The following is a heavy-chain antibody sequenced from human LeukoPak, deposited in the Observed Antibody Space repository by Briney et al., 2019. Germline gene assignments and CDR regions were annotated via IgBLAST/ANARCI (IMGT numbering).Heavy chain of an antibody. Sequence: GGSLRLSCAASGFTFSSYAMSWVRQAPGKGLEWVSAISGSGGSTYYADSVKGRFTISRDNSKNTLYLQMNSLRAEDTAVYYSANSDVLLWFGEPGDYWGQGTLVTVSS. J-gene: IGHJ4*02. CDR2: ISGSGGST. V-gene: IGHV3-23*01. CDR1: GFTFSSYA. D-gene: IGHD3-10*01. CDR3: ANSDVLLWFGEPGDY.